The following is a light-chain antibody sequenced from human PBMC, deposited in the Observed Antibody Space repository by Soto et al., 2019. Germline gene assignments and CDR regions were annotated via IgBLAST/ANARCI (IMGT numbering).Light chain of an antibody. V-gene: IGLV2-23*02. CDR2: EVT. Sequence: QSVLTQPASVSGSPGQSITISCTGTSSNIGSFDLVSWYQQRPGKAPRLMIYEVTKRPSGVSTRFSASKSGNTASLTISGLQTEDEADYYCCSYGDSRSYWVFGGGTKVTVL. CDR3: CSYGDSRSYWV. J-gene: IGLJ3*02. CDR1: SSNIGSFDL.